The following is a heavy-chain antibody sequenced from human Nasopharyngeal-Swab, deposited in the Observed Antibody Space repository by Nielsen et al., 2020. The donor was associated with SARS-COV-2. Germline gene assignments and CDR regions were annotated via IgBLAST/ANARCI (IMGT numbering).Heavy chain of an antibody. CDR3: AREEAGQLRFLEWSKPIDY. Sequence: GGSLRLSCAASGFTFSSYSMNWVRQAPGKGLEWVSSISSSSSYIYYADSVKGRFTISRDNAKNSLYLQMNSLRAEDTAVYYCAREEAGQLRFLEWSKPIDYWGQGTLVTVSS. V-gene: IGHV3-21*01. D-gene: IGHD3-3*01. J-gene: IGHJ4*02. CDR1: GFTFSSYS. CDR2: ISSSSSYI.